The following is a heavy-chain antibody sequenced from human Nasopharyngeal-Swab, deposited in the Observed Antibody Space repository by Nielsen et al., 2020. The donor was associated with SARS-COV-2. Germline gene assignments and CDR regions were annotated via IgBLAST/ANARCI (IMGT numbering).Heavy chain of an antibody. V-gene: IGHV4-4*02. Sequence: WIRQPPGKGLEWIAEVYHSGSTNYNPSLDSRLTISVDKSKNQFSLKLTSMTAADTAVYYCARGGWQLSSLPMDVWGQGTTVTVSS. CDR2: VYHSGST. CDR3: ARGGWQLSSLPMDV. D-gene: IGHD5-24*01. J-gene: IGHJ6*02.